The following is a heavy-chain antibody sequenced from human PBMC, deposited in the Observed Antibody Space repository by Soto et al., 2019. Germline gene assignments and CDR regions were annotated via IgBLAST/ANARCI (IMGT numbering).Heavy chain of an antibody. D-gene: IGHD2-15*01. J-gene: IGHJ6*03. CDR1: GFTVSSNY. V-gene: IGHV3-66*01. CDR2: IYSGGST. Sequence: GGSLRLSCAASGFTVSSNYMSWVRQALGKGLEWVSVIYSGGSTYYADSVKGRFTISRDNSKNTLYLQMNSLRAEDTAVYYCARDQCSGGSCYSPYYYYYYMDVWGKGTTVTVSS. CDR3: ARDQCSGGSCYSPYYYYYYMDV.